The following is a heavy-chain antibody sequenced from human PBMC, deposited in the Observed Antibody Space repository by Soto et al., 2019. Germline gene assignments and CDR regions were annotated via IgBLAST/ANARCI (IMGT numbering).Heavy chain of an antibody. CDR3: ARDPPVEYCSGGSCYSFYYYYYGMDV. J-gene: IGHJ6*02. V-gene: IGHV3-33*01. CDR2: IWYDGSNK. CDR1: GFTFNTYA. D-gene: IGHD2-15*01. Sequence: GGSLRLSCAASGFTFNTYAMHWVRQAPGKGLEWVAVIWYDGSNKYYADSVKGRFTISRDNAKNSLYLQMNSLRAEDTAVYYCARDPPVEYCSGGSCYSFYYYYYGMDVWGQGTTVTVSS.